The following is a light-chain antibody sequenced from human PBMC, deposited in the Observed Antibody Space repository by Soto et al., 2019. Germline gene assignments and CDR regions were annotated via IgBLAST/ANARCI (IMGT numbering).Light chain of an antibody. CDR2: RSS. V-gene: IGKV1-5*03. CDR3: QQYYIYAT. J-gene: IGKJ1*01. CDR1: QTISNY. Sequence: DIQMTQSPSTLSASVGDRVTITCRASQTISNYLTWYQQRPGKAPKLLLYRSSILQNGVTSRISGSGSVTEFTLTISRLQPVDFATYFCQQYYIYATFGQGTRVEI.